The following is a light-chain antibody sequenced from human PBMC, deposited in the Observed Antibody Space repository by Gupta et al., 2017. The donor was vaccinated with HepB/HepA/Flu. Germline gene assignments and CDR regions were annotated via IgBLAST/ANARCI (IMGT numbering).Light chain of an antibody. Sequence: SGLTQPASASGSPGHAITISRTGTSSAFGNDNLVSWYQQHPGKAPKLILYEVNERSSGVSNRFSGAKSGGTASLKXPXRQTEDXADYYCSSYAESRTVMFGGGTKVTVL. V-gene: IGLV2-23*02. CDR3: SSYAESRTVM. CDR1: SSAFGNDNL. J-gene: IGLJ3*02. CDR2: EVN.